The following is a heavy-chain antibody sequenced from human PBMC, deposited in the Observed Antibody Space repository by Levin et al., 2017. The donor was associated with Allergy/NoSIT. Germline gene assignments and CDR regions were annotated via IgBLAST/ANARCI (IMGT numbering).Heavy chain of an antibody. CDR1: GGSFSGYY. V-gene: IGHV4-34*01. J-gene: IGHJ4*02. CDR2: INHSGST. D-gene: IGHD3-22*01. Sequence: SETLSLTCAVYGGSFSGYYWSWIRQPPGKGLEWIGEINHSGSTNYNPSLKSRVTISVDTSKNQFSLKLSSVTAADTAVYYCARGHWHDSSGYYYSFFDYWGQGTLVTVSS. CDR3: ARGHWHDSSGYYYSFFDY.